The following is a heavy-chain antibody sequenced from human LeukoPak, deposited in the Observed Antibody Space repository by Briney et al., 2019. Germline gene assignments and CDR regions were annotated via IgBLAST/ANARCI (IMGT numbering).Heavy chain of an antibody. CDR3: ARAAALWFGELLAHYFDY. Sequence: GRSLRLSCAASGFTFSSYGMHWVRQAPGKGLEWVAVIWYDGSNKYYADSVKGRFTISRDNSKNTLYLQMNSLRAEDTAVYYCARAAALWFGELLAHYFDYWGQGTLVTVSS. CDR1: GFTFSSYG. CDR2: IWYDGSNK. J-gene: IGHJ4*02. D-gene: IGHD3-10*01. V-gene: IGHV3-33*01.